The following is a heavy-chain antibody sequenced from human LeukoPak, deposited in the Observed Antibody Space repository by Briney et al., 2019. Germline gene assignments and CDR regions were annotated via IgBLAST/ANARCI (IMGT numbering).Heavy chain of an antibody. CDR2: IYYSRST. Sequence: EPLSLTCTVCGVSISSYDWIWLRHPPGKGLEWLGYIYYSRSTNYNTCLKSRVTISVDTSKNQFSLKLSSVTAADTAVYYCARRRVVAAAEDYWGQGTLVTVSS. D-gene: IGHD6-13*01. V-gene: IGHV4-59*08. CDR3: ARRRVVAAAEDY. J-gene: IGHJ4*02. CDR1: GVSISSYD.